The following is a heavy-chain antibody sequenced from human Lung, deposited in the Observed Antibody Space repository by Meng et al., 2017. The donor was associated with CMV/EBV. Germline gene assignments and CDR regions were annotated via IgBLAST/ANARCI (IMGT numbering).Heavy chain of an antibody. V-gene: IGHV1-18*01. Sequence: SVXVSCXASGDTFTSYGFTWVRQAPGQGLEWVGWISAYNDNTNYAQRLQGRVSMTTDTTTSTAYMELRSLRSDDTAVYYCASKVEPYYYDRSGYLNWGQGTLVTVSS. CDR1: GDTFTSYG. CDR3: ASKVEPYYYDRSGYLN. J-gene: IGHJ4*02. D-gene: IGHD3-22*01. CDR2: ISAYNDNT.